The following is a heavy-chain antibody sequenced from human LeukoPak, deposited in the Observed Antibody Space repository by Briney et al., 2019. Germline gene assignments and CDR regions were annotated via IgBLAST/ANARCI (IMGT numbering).Heavy chain of an antibody. CDR1: GFTFSSYA. J-gene: IGHJ4*02. CDR3: ARDWHISHLWSGYVY. Sequence: PGRSLRLSCAASGFTFSSYAMHWVRQAPGKGLERVAVISYDGSNKYYADYVKGRFTISTDNSENTLYLQMDSLRAEDTAVEYCARDWHISHLWSGYVYWGQGTLDTVSS. V-gene: IGHV3-30*04. D-gene: IGHD3-3*01. CDR2: ISYDGSNK.